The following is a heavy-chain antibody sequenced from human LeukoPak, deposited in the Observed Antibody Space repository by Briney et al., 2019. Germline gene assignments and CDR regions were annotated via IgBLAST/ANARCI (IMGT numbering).Heavy chain of an antibody. J-gene: IGHJ4*02. CDR2: IDSSSTI. D-gene: IGHD4-17*01. CDR1: GFPFSEYS. V-gene: IGHV3-69-1*01. CDR3: ARGPYDYGEYIDY. Sequence: GGSLRLSCAASGFPFSEYSMNWVRQAPGKGLEWVSYIDSSSTIYYADSVKGRFTISRDNAKDSLYLQLNSLRAEDTAVYYCARGPYDYGEYIDYWGQGTLVTVSS.